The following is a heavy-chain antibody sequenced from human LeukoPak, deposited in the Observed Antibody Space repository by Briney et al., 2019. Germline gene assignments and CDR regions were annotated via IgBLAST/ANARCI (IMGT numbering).Heavy chain of an antibody. D-gene: IGHD1-26*01. Sequence: SETLSLTCTVSGGSVSSGSYYWSWIRQPPGKGLGWIGYIYYSGSTNYNPSLKSRVTISVDTSKNQFSLKLSSVTAADTAVYYCAGSRGSSGGDAFDIWGQGTMVTVSS. CDR3: AGSRGSSGGDAFDI. V-gene: IGHV4-61*01. CDR1: GGSVSSGSYY. CDR2: IYYSGST. J-gene: IGHJ3*02.